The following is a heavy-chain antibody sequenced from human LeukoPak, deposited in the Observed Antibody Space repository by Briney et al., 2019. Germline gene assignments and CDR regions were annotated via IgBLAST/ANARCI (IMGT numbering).Heavy chain of an antibody. D-gene: IGHD3-22*01. Sequence: PGGSLRLSCAASGFTFSSYAMSWVRQAPGKGLEWVSAISGSGGSTYYADSVKGRFTISRDNSKNTLYLQMNSLRAEDTAVYYCASTYYDSSGYPLYYFDYWGQGTLVTVSS. CDR2: ISGSGGST. CDR3: ASTYYDSSGYPLYYFDY. CDR1: GFTFSSYA. V-gene: IGHV3-23*01. J-gene: IGHJ4*02.